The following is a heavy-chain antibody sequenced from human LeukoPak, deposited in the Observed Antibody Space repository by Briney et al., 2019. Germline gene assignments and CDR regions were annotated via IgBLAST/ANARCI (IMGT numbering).Heavy chain of an antibody. Sequence: SVRVSCKASGGTFSSYAISWVRQAPGQGLEWMGGIIPIFGTANYAQKFQGRVTITADESTSTAYMELSSLRSEDTAVYYCARDVYCGGDCHNYGMDVWGQGTTVTVSS. CDR1: GGTFSSYA. D-gene: IGHD2-21*02. CDR3: ARDVYCGGDCHNYGMDV. CDR2: IIPIFGTA. V-gene: IGHV1-69*13. J-gene: IGHJ6*02.